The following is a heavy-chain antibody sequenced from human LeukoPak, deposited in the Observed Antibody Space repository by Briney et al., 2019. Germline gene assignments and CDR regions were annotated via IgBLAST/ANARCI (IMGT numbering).Heavy chain of an antibody. V-gene: IGHV1-18*01. D-gene: IGHD3-3*01. CDR3: ARELYGRFEY. CDR1: GYNFITYG. J-gene: IGHJ4*02. CDR2: INHYNGNT. Sequence: ASVKASCKASGYNFITYGISWVRQAPGQGPEWMGWINHYNGNTKYTQKVQGRVTMTVDTSTSTVYMELRSLISDDTAVYYCARELYGRFEYWSQGTLVTVPS.